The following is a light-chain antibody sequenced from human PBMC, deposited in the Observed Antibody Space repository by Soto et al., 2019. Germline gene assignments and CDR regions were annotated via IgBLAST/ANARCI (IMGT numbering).Light chain of an antibody. CDR2: DAS. Sequence: EIVLTQSPATLSLSPWERATLSCMASQSVSSYLAWYQQKPGQAPRLLIYDASNRATGIPARFSGSGSGTDFTLTISSLEPEDFAVYYCQQRSNWPPITVGQGTRLEI. J-gene: IGKJ5*01. CDR3: QQRSNWPPIT. CDR1: QSVSSY. V-gene: IGKV3-11*01.